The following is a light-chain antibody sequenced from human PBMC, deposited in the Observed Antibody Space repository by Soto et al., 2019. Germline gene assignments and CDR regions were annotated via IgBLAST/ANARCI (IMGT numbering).Light chain of an antibody. CDR3: LLYFGGAQV. CDR1: TGAVTNDNY. V-gene: IGLV7-43*01. Sequence: QTVVTQEPSLTVSPGGTVTLTCASSTGAVTNDNYPNWLQQKPGQAPRGLIYSANNRHSWTPARFSGSLLGGKAALTLSGVQPEDEGDYYCLLYFGGAQVFGGGTKVAVL. J-gene: IGLJ2*01. CDR2: SAN.